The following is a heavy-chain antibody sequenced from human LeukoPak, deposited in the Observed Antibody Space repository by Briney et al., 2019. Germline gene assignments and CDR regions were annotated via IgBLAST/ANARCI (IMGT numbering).Heavy chain of an antibody. J-gene: IGHJ6*02. D-gene: IGHD4-23*01. CDR3: ANRDYGGNPGV. CDR1: GFTFSSYD. CDR2: ISYDGSDK. V-gene: IGHV3-30*18. Sequence: GGSLRLSCATSGFTFSSYDMHWVRQTPGKGLEWVALISYDGSDKYYADSVKGRFTISRDNSRNTLYLQMNSLRAEDTAVYYCANRDYGGNPGVWGQGTTVTVSS.